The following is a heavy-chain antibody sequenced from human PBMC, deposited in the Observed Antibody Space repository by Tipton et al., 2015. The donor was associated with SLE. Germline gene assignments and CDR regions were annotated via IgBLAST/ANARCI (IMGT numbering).Heavy chain of an antibody. D-gene: IGHD1-7*01. CDR2: IDHNGNT. CDR3: ARAAGGNYRPWYYYMDP. J-gene: IGHJ6*03. Sequence: TLSLTCAVYGGSFSGYYWSWIRQPPGKGLEWIGEIDHNGNTNFSPSLKSRVTISLDKSKNQVSLKLSSVTAADTAVYYCARAAGGNYRPWYYYMDPWGKGTPVTVSS. CDR1: GGSFSGYY. V-gene: IGHV4-34*01.